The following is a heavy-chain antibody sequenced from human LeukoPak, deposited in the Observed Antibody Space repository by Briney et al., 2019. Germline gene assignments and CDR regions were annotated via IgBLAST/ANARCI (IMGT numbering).Heavy chain of an antibody. D-gene: IGHD3-22*01. CDR1: GYTLTELS. CDR2: FDPEDGET. Sequence: ASVKVSCKVSGYTLTELSMHWVRQAPGKGLEWMGGFDPEDGETIYAQKFQGRVTMTEDTSTDTAYTELSSLRSEDTAVYYCATAATLPYYDSSGYYARWGQGTLVTVSS. V-gene: IGHV1-24*01. J-gene: IGHJ4*02. CDR3: ATAATLPYYDSSGYYAR.